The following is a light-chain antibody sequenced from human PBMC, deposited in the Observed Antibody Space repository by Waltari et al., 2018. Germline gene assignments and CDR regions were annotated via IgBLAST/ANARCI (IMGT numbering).Light chain of an antibody. Sequence: QSALTQPASASWSPGQSITISCTGPSSDVCGYHPVPWYQQHPGKAPKLMIYDVSKPPSGVSNRFSGSKSGNTASLTISGLQAEDEADYYCSSYTSSSTLGVFGGGTKLTVL. V-gene: IGLV2-14*01. CDR2: DVS. J-gene: IGLJ2*01. CDR1: SSDVCGYHP. CDR3: SSYTSSSTLGV.